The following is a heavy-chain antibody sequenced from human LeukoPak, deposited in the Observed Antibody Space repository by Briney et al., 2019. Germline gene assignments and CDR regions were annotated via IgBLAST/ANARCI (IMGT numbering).Heavy chain of an antibody. J-gene: IGHJ6*04. CDR3: AELGITMIGGV. V-gene: IGHV3-21*01. CDR1: GFTFSSYS. Sequence: PGGSLRLSCAASGFTFSSYSMNWVRQAPGKGLEWVSSISSSNSYIYYADSVKGRFTISRDNSKNTLYLQMNSLRAEDTAVYYCAELGITMIGGVWGKGTTVTISS. CDR2: ISSSNSYI. D-gene: IGHD3-10*02.